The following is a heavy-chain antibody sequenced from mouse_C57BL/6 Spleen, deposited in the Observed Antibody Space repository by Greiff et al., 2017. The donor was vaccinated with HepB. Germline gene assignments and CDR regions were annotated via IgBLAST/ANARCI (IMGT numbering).Heavy chain of an antibody. CDR1: GYTFTSYG. J-gene: IGHJ4*01. CDR3: ARWNGSSYRYAMDY. V-gene: IGHV1-81*01. CDR2: IYPRSGNT. D-gene: IGHD1-1*01. Sequence: QVQLQQSGAELARPGASVKLSCKASGYTFTSYGISWVKQRTGQGLEWIGEIYPRSGNTYYNEKFKCKATLTADKSSSTAYMELRSLTSEDSAVYFCARWNGSSYRYAMDYWGQGTSVTVSS.